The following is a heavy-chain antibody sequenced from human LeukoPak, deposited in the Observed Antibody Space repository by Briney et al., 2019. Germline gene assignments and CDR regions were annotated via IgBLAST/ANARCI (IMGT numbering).Heavy chain of an antibody. V-gene: IGHV3-23*01. CDR3: ASLYCSSISCQPINYMDV. CDR1: GFTFSSYA. Sequence: GGSLRLSCAASGFTFSSYAMSWVRQAPGKGLEWVSAISDSGDSTYYADSVKGRFTFSRDNSKNTLYLQMNSLRAEDTAVYYCASLYCSSISCQPINYMDVWGKGTTVTVSS. J-gene: IGHJ6*03. D-gene: IGHD2-2*01. CDR2: ISDSGDST.